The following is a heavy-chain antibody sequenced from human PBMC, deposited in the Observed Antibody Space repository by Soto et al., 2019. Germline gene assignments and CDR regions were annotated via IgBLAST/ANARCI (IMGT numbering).Heavy chain of an antibody. D-gene: IGHD3-3*01. J-gene: IGHJ5*02. V-gene: IGHV3-33*01. CDR1: GFTFSDYG. Sequence: QVQLVESGGGVVQPGKSLRLSCAASGFTFSDYGMHWVRQAPGKGLEWVAAIWYDGSNTYHTESVKGRFTISRDNAKNTLFLQMNSLGVEDTAVYYSARDDTIFGVVLLGVDHWGQGTLVAVSS. CDR3: ARDDTIFGVVLLGVDH. CDR2: IWYDGSNT.